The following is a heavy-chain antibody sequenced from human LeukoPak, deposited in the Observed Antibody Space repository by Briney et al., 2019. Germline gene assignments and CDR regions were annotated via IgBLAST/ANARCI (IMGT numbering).Heavy chain of an antibody. D-gene: IGHD6-19*01. CDR1: GYSFTSYW. CDR3: ARHYISGCYWVDY. J-gene: IGHJ4*02. CDR2: IDTSDSYT. Sequence: PGESPKISCEGSGYSFTSYWISWVRQMPGKGLEWMGRIDTSDSYTNYSPSFQGHVTISTDKSLSTAYLQWSSLKASDTAIYYCARHYISGCYWVDYWGQGTLFTLSS. V-gene: IGHV5-10-1*01.